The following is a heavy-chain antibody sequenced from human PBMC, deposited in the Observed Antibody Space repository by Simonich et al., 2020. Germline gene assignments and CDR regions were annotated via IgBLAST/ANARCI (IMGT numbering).Heavy chain of an antibody. CDR3: ARNRLDY. CDR2: INSNGSSK. J-gene: IGHJ4*02. V-gene: IGHV3-74*01. Sequence: EVQLVESGGGLVQPGGSLRLSCAASGFTFISYGVPGVRQAPGKGLVWGTSINSNGSSKSYADSVKGRFTISRDNAKNTLYLQMNSLRAEDTAVYYCARNRLDYWGQGTLVTVSS. CDR1: GFTFISYG.